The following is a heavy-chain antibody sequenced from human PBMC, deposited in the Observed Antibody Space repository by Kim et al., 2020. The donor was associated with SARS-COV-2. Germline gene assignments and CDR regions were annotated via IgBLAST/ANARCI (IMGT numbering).Heavy chain of an antibody. J-gene: IGHJ4*02. CDR2: IRQGGSER. Sequence: GGSLRLSCAASGFTFSNFWMSWVRQVPGKGLEWVASIRQGGSERYYVDSVKGRFTISRDNAKNSLFLQMNSVRAEDTAVYYCARHCSGDDCSGQHSPFEYWGPGTLVSVSS. V-gene: IGHV3-7*01. D-gene: IGHD2-21*02. CDR1: GFTFSNFW. CDR3: ARHCSGDDCSGQHSPFEY.